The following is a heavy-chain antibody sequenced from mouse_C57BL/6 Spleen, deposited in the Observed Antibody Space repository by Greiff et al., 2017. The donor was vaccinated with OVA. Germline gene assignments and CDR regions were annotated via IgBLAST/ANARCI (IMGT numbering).Heavy chain of an antibody. CDR3: ARSKSEGLFAY. CDR1: GYTFTSYW. J-gene: IGHJ3*01. CDR2: IDPSDSET. V-gene: IGHV1-52*01. Sequence: QVQLQQPGAELVRPGSSVKLSCKASGYTFTSYWMHWVKQRPIQGLEWIGNIDPSDSETHYNQKFKDKATLTVDKSSSTAYMQLSSLTSEDSAVYYCARSKSEGLFAYWGQGTLLTVSA.